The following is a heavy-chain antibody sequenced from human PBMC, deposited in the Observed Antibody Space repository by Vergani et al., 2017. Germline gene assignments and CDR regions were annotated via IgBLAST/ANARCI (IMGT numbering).Heavy chain of an antibody. CDR2: IIPILGIA. CDR3: ARGRYDSSCDLDY. D-gene: IGHD3-22*01. CDR1: GGTFSSYA. V-gene: IGHV1-69*04. Sequence: QVQLVQSGAEVKKPGSSVKVSCKASGGTFSSYAISWVRQAPGQGLEWMGRIIPILGIANYAQKFQGRVTITADKSTSTAYMELSSLRSEDTDVYYCARGRYDSSCDLDYWGQGTLVTVSS. J-gene: IGHJ4*02.